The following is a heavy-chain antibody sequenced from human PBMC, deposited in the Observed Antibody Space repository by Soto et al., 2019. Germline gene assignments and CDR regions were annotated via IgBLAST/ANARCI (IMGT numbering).Heavy chain of an antibody. CDR3: ARLEYSYGSGGDAFDI. J-gene: IGHJ3*02. Sequence: QVTLKESGPVLVKPTETLTLTCTVSGFSLSNARMGVSWIRQPPGKALEWLAHIFSNDEKSYSTSLKSRLNISKDTSKSQVVLTMTNMDPVDTATYYCARLEYSYGSGGDAFDIWGQGTMVTVSS. CDR2: IFSNDEK. V-gene: IGHV2-26*01. CDR1: GFSLSNARMG. D-gene: IGHD5-18*01.